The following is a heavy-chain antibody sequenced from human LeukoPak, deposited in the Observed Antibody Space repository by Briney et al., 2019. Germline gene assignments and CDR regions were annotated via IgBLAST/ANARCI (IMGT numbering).Heavy chain of an antibody. V-gene: IGHV4-39*07. Sequence: SETLSLTCTVSGGSISNSSYYWGWIRQPPGKGLEWIGSIYYSGSTNYNPSLKSRVTMSVDTSKNQFSLKLSSVTAADTAVYYCAREPYYYDILTGYYHYFDYWGQGTLVTVSS. CDR2: IYYSGST. CDR1: GGSISNSSYY. J-gene: IGHJ4*02. CDR3: AREPYYYDILTGYYHYFDY. D-gene: IGHD3-9*01.